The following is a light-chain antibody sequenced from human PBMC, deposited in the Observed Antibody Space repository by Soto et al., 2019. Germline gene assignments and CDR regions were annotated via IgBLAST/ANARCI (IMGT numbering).Light chain of an antibody. V-gene: IGLV2-8*01. J-gene: IGLJ1*01. CDR3: TSYAGGNNV. CDR2: EVN. CDR1: SSDVGGYNY. Sequence: QSALTQPPSASGSPGQSVTISCTGTSSDVGGYNYVSWYQQHPGKVPKLMVYEVNKRPSGVPDRFSGSKSGNTASLIVSGLQAVDDADSYCTSYAGGNNVFGTGTKLTVL.